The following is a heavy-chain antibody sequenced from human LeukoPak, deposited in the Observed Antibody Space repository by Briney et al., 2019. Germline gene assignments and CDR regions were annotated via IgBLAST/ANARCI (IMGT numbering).Heavy chain of an antibody. V-gene: IGHV4-31*03. Sequence: TASETLSLTCTVSGGSISSGGYYWSWIHQHPGKGLEWIGYIYYSGSTYYNPSLKSRVTISVDTSKNQFSLKLSSVTAADTAVYYCARAPYYYDSSGYTNWFDPWGQGTLVTVSS. CDR1: GGSISSGGYY. CDR3: ARAPYYYDSSGYTNWFDP. J-gene: IGHJ5*02. D-gene: IGHD3-22*01. CDR2: IYYSGST.